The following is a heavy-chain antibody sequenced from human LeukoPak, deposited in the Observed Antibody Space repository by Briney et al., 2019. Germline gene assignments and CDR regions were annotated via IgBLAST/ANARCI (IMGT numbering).Heavy chain of an antibody. CDR2: IIPIFGTA. D-gene: IGHD5-24*01. CDR1: GGTFSSYA. CDR3: ARGRWPYYYYYGMDV. J-gene: IGHJ6*02. Sequence: ASVKVSCKASGGTFSSYAISWVRQAPGQGLEWMGGIIPIFGTANYAQKFQGGVTITADESTSTAYMELSSLRSEDTAVYYCARGRWPYYYYYGMDVWGQGTTVTVSS. V-gene: IGHV1-69*13.